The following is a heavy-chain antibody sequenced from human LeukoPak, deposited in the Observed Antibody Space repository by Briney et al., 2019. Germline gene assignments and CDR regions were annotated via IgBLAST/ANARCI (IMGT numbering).Heavy chain of an antibody. CDR1: GYTFTSYG. CDR2: IGAYNGNT. J-gene: IGHJ4*02. CDR3: ARDLTNYDFWSGYYWPQDKTSLDY. D-gene: IGHD3-3*01. V-gene: IGHV1-18*01. Sequence: ASVKVSCKASGYTFTSYGISWVRQAPGQGLEWMGWIGAYNGNTNYAQKLQGRVTMTTDTSTSTACMELRSLRSDDTAVYYCARDLTNYDFWSGYYWPQDKTSLDYWGQGTLVTVSS.